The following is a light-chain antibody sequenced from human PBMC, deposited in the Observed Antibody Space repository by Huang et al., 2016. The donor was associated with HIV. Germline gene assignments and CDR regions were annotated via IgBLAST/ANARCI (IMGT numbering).Light chain of an antibody. J-gene: IGKJ2*01. Sequence: DIQMTQSPSTLSAAVGDRVTITCRASQSVTIWVAWFQQKPGKAPKLRIYKASTLESGFPSRFSGSGSGTEFTLTIYSLQPDDVATYYCQQYSRSATFGQGTKLEIK. CDR2: KAS. CDR1: QSVTIW. CDR3: QQYSRSAT. V-gene: IGKV1-5*03.